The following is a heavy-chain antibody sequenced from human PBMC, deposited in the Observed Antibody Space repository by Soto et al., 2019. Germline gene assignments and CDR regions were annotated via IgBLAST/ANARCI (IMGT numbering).Heavy chain of an antibody. Sequence: QITLKESGPTLVKPTQTLTLTCTFSGFSLSTTAEGVGWIRQPPGKALEWLALIYWDDDERYSPSLKSRLTITKDTSKNQVVLTMTNVDPVDTATYYCAHGSCSSADCYLNPYLDYWGQGILVTVSS. V-gene: IGHV2-5*02. CDR3: AHGSCSSADCYLNPYLDY. CDR1: GFSLSTTAEG. D-gene: IGHD2-2*01. CDR2: IYWDDDE. J-gene: IGHJ4*02.